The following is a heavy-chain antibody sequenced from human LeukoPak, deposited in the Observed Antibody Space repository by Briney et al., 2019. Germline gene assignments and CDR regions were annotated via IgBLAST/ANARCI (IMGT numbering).Heavy chain of an antibody. V-gene: IGHV3-11*01. CDR1: GFTFSDYF. CDR2: ISSSGSTI. J-gene: IGHJ4*02. D-gene: IGHD3-10*01. CDR3: ARGGYYDSVNFDY. Sequence: GGSLRLSCAASGFTFSDYFMTWIRQAPGKGLEWVSYISSSGSTIYYADSVKGRFTISRDNAKNSLYLQMNSLRAEDTAVYYCARGGYYDSVNFDYWGQGTLVTVSS.